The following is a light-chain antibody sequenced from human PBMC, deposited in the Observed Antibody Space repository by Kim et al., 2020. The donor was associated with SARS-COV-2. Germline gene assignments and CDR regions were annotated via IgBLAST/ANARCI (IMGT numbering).Light chain of an antibody. V-gene: IGLV3-21*04. CDR3: QVWDSSSVV. CDR1: NIGSKG. J-gene: IGLJ2*01. Sequence: SYELTQPPSVSVAPGETARITCGGKNIGSKGVHWYQQKPGQAPVLVIYYDSDRPSGIPERFSGSNSGNTATLTISRVEAGDEADYYGQVWDSSSVVFGGGTQLTVL. CDR2: YDS.